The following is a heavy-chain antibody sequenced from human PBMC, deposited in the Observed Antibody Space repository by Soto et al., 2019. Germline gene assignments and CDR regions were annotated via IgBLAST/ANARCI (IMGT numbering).Heavy chain of an antibody. V-gene: IGHV1-18*01. Sequence: QVHLVQSGAEVKKPGASVKVSCKGSGYIFTTYGITWVRQAPGQGLEWMGWISAHNSNTNYAQKRQGRVTVTRDPSTSTAYMELRNLRSDATAVYYCARGRYGDYWGQGALVTVSS. J-gene: IGHJ4*02. CDR2: ISAHNSNT. D-gene: IGHD1-1*01. CDR1: GYIFTTYG. CDR3: ARGRYGDY.